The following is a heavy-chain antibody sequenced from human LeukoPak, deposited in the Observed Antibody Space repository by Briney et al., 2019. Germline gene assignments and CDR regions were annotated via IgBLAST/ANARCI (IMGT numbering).Heavy chain of an antibody. V-gene: IGHV3-48*01. Sequence: GGSLRLSCAASGFTFSSYSMNWVRQAPGKGLEWVSYISSSSSTIYYADSVKGRFTISRDNTKNSLYLQMNSLRAEDTAVYYCARTTAMGIYYYYYYYMDVWGKGTTVTVSS. CDR3: ARTTAMGIYYYYYYYMDV. D-gene: IGHD5-18*01. CDR1: GFTFSSYS. CDR2: ISSSSSTI. J-gene: IGHJ6*03.